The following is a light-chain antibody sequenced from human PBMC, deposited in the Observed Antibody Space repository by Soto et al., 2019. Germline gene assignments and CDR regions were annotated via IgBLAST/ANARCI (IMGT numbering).Light chain of an antibody. CDR2: VNSDGSH. CDR3: QTWGTGTVV. CDR1: SGPSNYA. Sequence: QPVLTQSPSASASLGASVKLTCTLSSGPSNYAIAWHQQQPEKGPRYLMKVNSDGSHSKGDGIPDRFSGSRSGAERYLTIPSLQSEDEADYYCQTWGTGTVVFGGGTKLTVL. J-gene: IGLJ3*02. V-gene: IGLV4-69*01.